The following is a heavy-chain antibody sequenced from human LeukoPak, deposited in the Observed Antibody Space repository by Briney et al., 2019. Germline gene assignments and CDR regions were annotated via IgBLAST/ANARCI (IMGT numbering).Heavy chain of an antibody. Sequence: GGSLRLSCAASGITFSRNWMYWVRQAPEKGLVWVSGISPDGRETRYADSVKGRFTISRDNSKNTLYLQMNSLRAEDTAVYYCARDGFRSGIFDYWGQGTLVTVSS. D-gene: IGHD1-26*01. CDR1: GITFSRNW. J-gene: IGHJ4*02. V-gene: IGHV3-74*01. CDR3: ARDGFRSGIFDY. CDR2: ISPDGRET.